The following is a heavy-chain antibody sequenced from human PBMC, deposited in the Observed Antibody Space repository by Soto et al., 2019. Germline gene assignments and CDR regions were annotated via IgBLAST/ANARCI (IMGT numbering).Heavy chain of an antibody. CDR1: GYTFTRNG. J-gene: IGHJ6*02. CDR3: VKDRDSNSWPARDV. CDR2: ISPNSGNI. D-gene: IGHD3-22*01. V-gene: IGHV1-18*01. Sequence: QVHLVQSGAEVKKPGASVNVSCKTSGYTFTRNGISWVRQAPGQGLEWMGWISPNSGNIKYAQKLQGRVIMTTDTATSTAYTELRSLRSDDTAVYYGVKDRDSNSWPARDVWGPGTTGTVSS.